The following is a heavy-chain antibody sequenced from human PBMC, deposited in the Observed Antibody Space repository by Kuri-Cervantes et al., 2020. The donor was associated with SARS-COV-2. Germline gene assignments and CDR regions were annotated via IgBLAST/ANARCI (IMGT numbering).Heavy chain of an antibody. CDR2: MNPNSGNT. J-gene: IGHJ4*02. Sequence: ASVKVSCKASGYTFTSYDINWVRQATGQGLEWMGWMNPNSGNTGYAQKFQGRVTITRNTSISTAYMELSRLRSDDAAVYYCARGGIAARLVFDYRGQGTLVTVSS. CDR3: ARGGIAARLVFDY. CDR1: GYTFTSYD. V-gene: IGHV1-8*03. D-gene: IGHD6-6*01.